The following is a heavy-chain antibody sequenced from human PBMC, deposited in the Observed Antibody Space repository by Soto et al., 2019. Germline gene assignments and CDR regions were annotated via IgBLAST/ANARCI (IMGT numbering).Heavy chain of an antibody. CDR1: GFIFSSYA. D-gene: IGHD2-15*01. CDR3: AKTPRYCSGGRCYGGTFDI. V-gene: IGHV3-23*01. J-gene: IGHJ3*02. Sequence: EVQVLESGGGLVQPGGSLRLSCAASGFIFSSYAMSWVRQAPGKGLEWVATISGSGGNTYYAASVKGRFSISRDNSKNTLLLQMNSLSAEDTAVFYCAKTPRYCSGGRCYGGTFDIWGQGTMVTVSS. CDR2: ISGSGGNT.